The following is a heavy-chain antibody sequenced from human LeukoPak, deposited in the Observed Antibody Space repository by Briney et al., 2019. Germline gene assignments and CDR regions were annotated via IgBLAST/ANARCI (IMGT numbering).Heavy chain of an antibody. CDR1: GLTFSSYA. J-gene: IGHJ4*02. CDR3: VKSGYSTSSDVDY. V-gene: IGHV3-64D*09. Sequence: GRSLRLSCSASGLTFSSYAMHWVSQAPGKGLEFDSSINSNGRSTYHADSVKGRFTISRDNSKNTLYLQMRSLRVEDTAVYYCVKSGYSTSSDVDYWGQGTLVTVSS. D-gene: IGHD6-6*01. CDR2: INSNGRST.